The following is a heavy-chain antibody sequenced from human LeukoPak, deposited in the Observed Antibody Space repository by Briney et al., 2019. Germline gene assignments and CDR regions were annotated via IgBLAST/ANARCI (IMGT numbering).Heavy chain of an antibody. CDR2: ISSNGGST. CDR3: VNLGYCSGGSCYSGAFDI. Sequence: GGSLRLSCSASGFTFSSYAMHWVRQAPGKGLEYVSAISSNGGSTYYADSVKRRFTISRDNSKNTLYLQMSSLRAEDTAVYYCVNLGYCSGGSCYSGAFDIWGQGTMVTVSS. CDR1: GFTFSSYA. V-gene: IGHV3-64D*06. J-gene: IGHJ3*02. D-gene: IGHD2-15*01.